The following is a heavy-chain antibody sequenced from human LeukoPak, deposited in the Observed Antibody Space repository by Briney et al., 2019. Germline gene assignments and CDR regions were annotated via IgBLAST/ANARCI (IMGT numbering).Heavy chain of an antibody. CDR2: INHSGST. Sequence: PSETLSLTCAVYGGSFSGYYWSWIRQPPGRGLEWIGEINHSGSTNYNPSLKSRVTISVDTSKNQFSLKLSSVTAADPAVYYCARQLGWTMVRGEFDYWGQGTLVTVSS. CDR3: ARQLGWTMVRGEFDY. V-gene: IGHV4-34*01. D-gene: IGHD3-10*01. CDR1: GGSFSGYY. J-gene: IGHJ4*02.